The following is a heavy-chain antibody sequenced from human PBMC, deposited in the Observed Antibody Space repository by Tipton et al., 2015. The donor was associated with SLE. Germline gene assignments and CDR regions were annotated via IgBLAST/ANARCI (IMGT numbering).Heavy chain of an antibody. D-gene: IGHD2-15*01. CDR1: GKYLRAYH. CDR3: ATPGWPAFET. V-gene: IGHV4-34*01. Sequence: GLVKPSETLSLTCAVNGKYLRAYHWTWIRQSPVKGLEWIGQINHSGGTKYNPSLKGRVTISQDSSKNQFFLRLNSVTAADTAVYYWATPGWPAFETWGQGTKVIVSS. J-gene: IGHJ3*02. CDR2: INHSGGT.